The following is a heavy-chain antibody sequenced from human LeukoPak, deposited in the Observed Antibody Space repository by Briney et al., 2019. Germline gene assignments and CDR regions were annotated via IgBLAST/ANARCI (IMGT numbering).Heavy chain of an antibody. J-gene: IGHJ1*01. CDR2: INPNSGGT. CDR1: GYSFTDYY. Sequence: GASVKVSCKASGYSFTDYYMHWVRQAPGQGLGWMGWINPNSGGTNYAQKFQGRVTMTRDTSISTAYMELSRLRSDDTAVYYCARGRTVVAGTLILLQHWGQGTLVTVSS. V-gene: IGHV1-2*02. CDR3: ARGRTVVAGTLILLQH. D-gene: IGHD6-19*01.